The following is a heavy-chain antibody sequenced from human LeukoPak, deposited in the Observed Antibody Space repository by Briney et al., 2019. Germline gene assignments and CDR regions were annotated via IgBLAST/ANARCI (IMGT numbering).Heavy chain of an antibody. Sequence: GGSLRLSCAASGFTFSSYSMNWVRQAPGKGLGWVSSISSSNSYIYYADSVKGRFTIARDNAKNSLYLQMNSLRAEDTAVYYCASGSYSVDYWGQGTLVTVSS. CDR3: ASGSYSVDY. D-gene: IGHD1-26*01. J-gene: IGHJ4*02. V-gene: IGHV3-21*01. CDR1: GFTFSSYS. CDR2: ISSSNSYI.